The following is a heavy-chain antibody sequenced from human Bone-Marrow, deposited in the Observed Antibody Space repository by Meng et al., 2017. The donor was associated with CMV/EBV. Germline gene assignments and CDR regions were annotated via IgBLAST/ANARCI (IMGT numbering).Heavy chain of an antibody. CDR1: GGSISSYY. CDR2: IYYSGST. D-gene: IGHD3-22*01. V-gene: IGHV4-59*01. CDR3: ARAAYYYDSSGPYYFDY. J-gene: IGHJ4*02. Sequence: GSLRLSCTVSGGSISSYYWSWIRQPPGKGLEWIGYIYYSGSTNYNPSLKSRVTISVDTSKNQFSLKLSSVTAADTAVYYCARAAYYYDSSGPYYFDYWGQGKLVTVYS.